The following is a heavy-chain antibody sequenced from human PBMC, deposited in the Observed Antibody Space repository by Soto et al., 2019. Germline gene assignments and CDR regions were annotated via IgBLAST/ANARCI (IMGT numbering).Heavy chain of an antibody. CDR3: TREVSKRTYYFDY. J-gene: IGHJ4*02. D-gene: IGHD1-1*01. CDR2: IRSKAYGGTT. Sequence: GGSLRLSCTASGFTFGDYAMSWFRQAPGKGLEWVGFIRSKAYGGTTEYAASVKGRFTISRDDSKSIAYLQMNSLKTEDTAVYYCTREVSKRTYYFDYWGQGTLVTVSS. V-gene: IGHV3-49*03. CDR1: GFTFGDYA.